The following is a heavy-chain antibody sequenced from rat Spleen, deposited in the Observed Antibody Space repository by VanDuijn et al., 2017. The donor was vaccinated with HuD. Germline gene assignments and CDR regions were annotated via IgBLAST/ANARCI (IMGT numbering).Heavy chain of an antibody. D-gene: IGHD1-11*01. Sequence: EVQLQESGPGLVKPSQSLSLTCSVTGHSISSSYRWNWIRKFPGNRLEWMGYINSAGTPNYNPSLKSRISITRDTSKNQFFLQVNSVNTEDTATYYGARWIYGYFDSWGQGVMVTVSS. CDR1: GHSISSSYR. J-gene: IGHJ2*01. CDR3: ARWIYGYFDS. V-gene: IGHV3-3*01. CDR2: INSAGTP.